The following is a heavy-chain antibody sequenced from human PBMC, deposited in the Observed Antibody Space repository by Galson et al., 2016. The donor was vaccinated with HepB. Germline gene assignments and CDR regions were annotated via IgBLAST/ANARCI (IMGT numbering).Heavy chain of an antibody. Sequence: SETLSLTCTVSGYSISSGYYWGWIRQPPGKGLEWVGEIYDRGTSTYNPSLKSRLAISVDKSKTQVSLKMTSVTAADTAVYFCGRGSSSRIASWGQGVRVTVSS. V-gene: IGHV4-38-2*02. CDR3: GRGSSSRIAS. J-gene: IGHJ4*02. D-gene: IGHD6-19*01. CDR1: GYSISSGYY. CDR2: IYDRGTS.